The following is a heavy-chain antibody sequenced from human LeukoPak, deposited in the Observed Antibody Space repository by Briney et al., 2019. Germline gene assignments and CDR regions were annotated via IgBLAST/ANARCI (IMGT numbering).Heavy chain of an antibody. J-gene: IGHJ4*02. CDR2: INPNSGGT. Sequence: RASVKVSCKASGYTFTGYYMHWVRQAPGQGLEWMGWINPNSGGTNYAQKFQGRVTMTRDTSISTAYMELRSLRSEDTAVYYCATVVYYYDSSGYFNFDYWGQGTLVTVSS. CDR3: ATVVYYYDSSGYFNFDY. D-gene: IGHD3-22*01. CDR1: GYTFTGYY. V-gene: IGHV1-2*02.